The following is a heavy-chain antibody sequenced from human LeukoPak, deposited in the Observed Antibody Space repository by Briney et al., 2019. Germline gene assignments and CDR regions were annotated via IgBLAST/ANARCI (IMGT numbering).Heavy chain of an antibody. D-gene: IGHD3-3*01. Sequence: ASVKVSCKASGYTFTSYGISWVRQAPGQGLEWMGWIGAHNGNTNYAQKLQGRVTMTTDTSTSTAYMELRSLRSDDTAVYYCARTGPITIFGVSTDWYFDLWGRGTLVTVSS. V-gene: IGHV1-18*01. J-gene: IGHJ2*01. CDR3: ARTGPITIFGVSTDWYFDL. CDR1: GYTFTSYG. CDR2: IGAHNGNT.